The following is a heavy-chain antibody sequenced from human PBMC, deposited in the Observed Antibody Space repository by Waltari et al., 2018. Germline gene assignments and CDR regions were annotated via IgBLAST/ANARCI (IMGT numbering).Heavy chain of an antibody. J-gene: IGHJ4*02. CDR1: GFTFSSYA. D-gene: IGHD5-12*01. CDR3: AKAIRDGYNK. Sequence: EVQLLESGGGLVQPGGSLRISCAASGFTFSSYAMSWVRQAPGKVLWWVSSISESDGRTYYADSVKGRFTISRDNSKNTLYLQMNSLRAEDTAVYYCAKAIRDGYNKWGQGTLVTVSS. CDR2: ISESDGRT. V-gene: IGHV3-23*01.